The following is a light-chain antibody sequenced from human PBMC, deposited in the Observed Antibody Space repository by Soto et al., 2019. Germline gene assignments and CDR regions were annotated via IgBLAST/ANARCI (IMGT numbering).Light chain of an antibody. J-gene: IGKJ3*01. Sequence: SSLSASVGDRVTITCRASQSISSYLNWYQQKPGKAPRLLIYAVSNLQSGVPSRFSGSGSGTDFTLTISSLQPEDFATYYCQQNFITPLAFGPGTKVDIK. CDR1: QSISSY. V-gene: IGKV1-39*01. CDR2: AVS. CDR3: QQNFITPLA.